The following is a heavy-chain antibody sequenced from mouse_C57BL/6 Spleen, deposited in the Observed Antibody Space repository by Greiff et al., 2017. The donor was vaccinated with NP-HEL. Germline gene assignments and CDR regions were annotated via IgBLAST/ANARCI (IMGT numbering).Heavy chain of an antibody. V-gene: IGHV2-5*01. CDR3: AKKGDYDDYWYCDV. J-gene: IGHJ1*03. CDR2: LWRGGST. CDR1: GFSLTRYG. Sequence: QVQLQQSGPGLVQPSQSLSITCTVSGFSLTRYGVHWVRPSPGKGLEWLGVLWRGGSTDYNAAFMSRLSIPKDNSKSQVFFKMNSLQADDTAIYYCAKKGDYDDYWYCDVWGTGTTVTVSS. D-gene: IGHD2-4*01.